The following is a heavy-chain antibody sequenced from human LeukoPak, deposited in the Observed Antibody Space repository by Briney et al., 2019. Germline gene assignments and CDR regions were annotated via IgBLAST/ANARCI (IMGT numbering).Heavy chain of an antibody. CDR2: IYTSGST. CDR3: ARDRGDYYGSGKHTRGYYYYGMDV. D-gene: IGHD3-10*01. V-gene: IGHV4-4*07. J-gene: IGHJ6*02. Sequence: SETLSLTCAVYGGYFSGYYWSWIRQPAGKGLEWIGRIYTSGSTYYNPSLKSRVTMSVDTSKNQFSLKLSSVTAADTAVYYCARDRGDYYGSGKHTRGYYYYGMDVWGQGTTVTVSS. CDR1: GGYFSGYY.